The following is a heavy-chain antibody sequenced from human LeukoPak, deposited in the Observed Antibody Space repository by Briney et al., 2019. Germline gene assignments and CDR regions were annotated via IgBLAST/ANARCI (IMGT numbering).Heavy chain of an antibody. CDR2: ISYDGSNK. J-gene: IGHJ4*02. Sequence: GGSLRLSCAASGFTFSSYGMHWVRQAPGKGLEWVAVISYDGSNKYYADSVKGRFTISRDNSKNTLYLQMNSLRAEDTAVYYCAKDRDAFPDGFDYWGQGTLVTVSS. CDR1: GFTFSSYG. V-gene: IGHV3-30*18. D-gene: IGHD5-24*01. CDR3: AKDRDAFPDGFDY.